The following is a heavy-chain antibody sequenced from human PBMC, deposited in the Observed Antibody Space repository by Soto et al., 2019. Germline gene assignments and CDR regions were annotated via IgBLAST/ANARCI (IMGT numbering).Heavy chain of an antibody. CDR2: IYYSGST. CDR3: ARVDCSGGSCYYYYVMDV. J-gene: IGHJ6*02. CDR1: GGSISSGDYY. D-gene: IGHD2-15*01. V-gene: IGHV4-30-4*01. Sequence: SETLSLTCTVSGGSISSGDYYWSWIRQPPGKGLEWIGYIYYSGSTYYNPSLKSRVTISVDTSKNQFSLKLSSVTAADTAVYYCARVDCSGGSCYYYYVMDVWGQGTTVTVSS.